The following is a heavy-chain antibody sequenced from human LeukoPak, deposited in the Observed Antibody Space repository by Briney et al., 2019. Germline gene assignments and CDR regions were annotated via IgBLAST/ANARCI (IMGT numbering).Heavy chain of an antibody. CDR1: GGSFSGYY. CDR2: INHSGST. D-gene: IGHD6-19*01. V-gene: IGHV4-34*01. J-gene: IGHJ3*02. CDR3: ARVQIAVPHAFDI. Sequence: PSETLSLTCAVYGGSFSGYYWSWIRQPPGKGLEWIGEINHSGSTNYNPSLKSRVTISVDTSKNQFSLKLSSVTAADTAVYYCARVQIAVPHAFDIWGQGTMVTVSS.